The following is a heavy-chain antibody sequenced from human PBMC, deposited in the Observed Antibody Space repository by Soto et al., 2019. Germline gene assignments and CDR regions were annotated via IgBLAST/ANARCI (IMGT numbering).Heavy chain of an antibody. CDR2: IYYSGST. Sequence: SETLSLTCTFPGGSISSYYWSWIRQPPGKGLEWIGYIYYSGSTNYNPSLKSRVTISVDTSKNQFSLKLSSVTAADTAVYYCARAYRANWFDPWGQGTLVTVSS. CDR3: ARAYRANWFDP. J-gene: IGHJ5*02. CDR1: GGSISSYY. V-gene: IGHV4-59*01.